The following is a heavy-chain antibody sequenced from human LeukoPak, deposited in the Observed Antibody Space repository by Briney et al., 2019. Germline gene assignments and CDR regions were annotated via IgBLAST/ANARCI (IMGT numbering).Heavy chain of an antibody. Sequence: SQTLSLTCTVSGGSISSGGYYWSWIRQPPGKGLEWIGYIYHSGSTYYNPSLKSRVTISVDRSKNQFSLKLSSVTAADTAVYYCAREYSSGWYLYFDYWGQGTLVTVSS. V-gene: IGHV4-30-2*01. CDR1: GGSISSGGYY. J-gene: IGHJ4*02. CDR2: IYHSGST. CDR3: AREYSSGWYLYFDY. D-gene: IGHD6-19*01.